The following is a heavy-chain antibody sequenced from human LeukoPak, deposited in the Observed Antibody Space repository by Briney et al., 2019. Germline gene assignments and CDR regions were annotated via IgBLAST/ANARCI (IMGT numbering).Heavy chain of an antibody. V-gene: IGHV4-4*07. J-gene: IGHJ3*02. Sequence: SETLSLTCTVSGGSISSYYWSWIRQPAGKGLEWIGRIYTSGSTNYNPSLKSRVTMSVDTSKNQFSLKLSSVTAADTAVYYCATGTYMVRGAGDAFDIWGQGTMVTVSS. D-gene: IGHD3-10*01. CDR1: GGSISSYY. CDR2: IYTSGST. CDR3: ATGTYMVRGAGDAFDI.